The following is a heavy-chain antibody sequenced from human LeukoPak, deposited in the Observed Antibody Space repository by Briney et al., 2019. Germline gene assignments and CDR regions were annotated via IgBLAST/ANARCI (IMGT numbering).Heavy chain of an antibody. J-gene: IGHJ4*02. CDR3: AREVNGDYGYFDY. V-gene: IGHV4-30-2*01. CDR2: IYHSGST. CDR1: GGSISSGGYY. Sequence: NPSETLSLTCTVSGGSISSGGYYWSWIRQPPGKGLEWIGYIYHSGSTYYNPSLKSRVTISVDRSKNQFSLKLSSVTAADTAVYYCAREVNGDYGYFDYWGQGTLVTVSS. D-gene: IGHD4-17*01.